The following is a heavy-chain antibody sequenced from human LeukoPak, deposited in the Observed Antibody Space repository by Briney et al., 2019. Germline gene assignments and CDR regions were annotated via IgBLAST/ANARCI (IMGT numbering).Heavy chain of an antibody. CDR3: ASGYSDYADYYNYYMDV. CDR1: RYTFTSYA. Sequence: ASVKVSCKASRYTFTSYAMHWVRQAPGQRLEWMGWINAGNGNTKYSQKFQGRVTITRDTSASTAYMELSRLTSDDTAVYYCASGYSDYADYYNYYMDVWGKGTTVTVSS. CDR2: INAGNGNT. D-gene: IGHD4-11*01. J-gene: IGHJ6*03. V-gene: IGHV1-3*01.